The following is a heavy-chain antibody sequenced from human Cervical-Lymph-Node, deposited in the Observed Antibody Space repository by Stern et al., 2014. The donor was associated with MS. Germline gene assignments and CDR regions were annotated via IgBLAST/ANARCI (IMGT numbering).Heavy chain of an antibody. CDR3: ATDYNY. J-gene: IGHJ4*02. Sequence: QVQLMQSGAEVKKPGASVKVSCKVSGSTLTDFFMHWVRQPPGKGLEWMGGFDPEDGEPIYAQKFQGRVTMTEDTSTDTAYMELSSLRSDDTAVYYCATDYNYWGQGTLVTVSS. V-gene: IGHV1-24*01. D-gene: IGHD3-10*01. CDR2: FDPEDGEP. CDR1: GSTLTDFF.